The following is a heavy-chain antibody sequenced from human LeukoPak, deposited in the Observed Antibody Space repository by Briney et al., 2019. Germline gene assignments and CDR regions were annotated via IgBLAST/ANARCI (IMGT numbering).Heavy chain of an antibody. Sequence: GGSLRLSCAASGFTLSSYSMNWVRQAPGKGLEWVSSISSSSSYIYYADSVKGRFTISRDNAKNSLYLQMNSLRAEDTAVYYCARDYYDILTGYEGAFDIWGQGTMVTVSS. CDR3: ARDYYDILTGYEGAFDI. D-gene: IGHD3-9*01. CDR2: ISSSSSYI. J-gene: IGHJ3*02. CDR1: GFTLSSYS. V-gene: IGHV3-21*01.